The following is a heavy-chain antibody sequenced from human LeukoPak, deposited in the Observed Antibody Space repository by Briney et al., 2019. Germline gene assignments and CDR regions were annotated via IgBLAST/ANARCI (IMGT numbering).Heavy chain of an antibody. CDR3: ARDCSGGSCYPGDF. CDR1: GFTVSSNY. J-gene: IGHJ4*02. CDR2: IYSGGST. V-gene: IGHV3-53*01. Sequence: GGSLRLSCAASGFTVSSNYMSWVRQAPGKGLEWVSLIYSGGSTYYADSVKGRFTISRHNSKNTLYLQMNSLRAEDTAVYYCARDCSGGSCYPGDFWGQGTLVTVSS. D-gene: IGHD2-15*01.